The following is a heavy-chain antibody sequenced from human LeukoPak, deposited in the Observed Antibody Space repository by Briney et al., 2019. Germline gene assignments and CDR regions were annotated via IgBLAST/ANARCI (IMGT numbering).Heavy chain of an antibody. CDR3: ARVAVAGHPPWPGIDC. Sequence: ASVKVSCKASGYTFTGYYMHWVRQAPGQGLEWMGRINPNSGGTNYAQKFQGRVTMTRDTSISTAYMELSRLRSDDTAVYYCARVAVAGHPPWPGIDCWGQGTLVTVSS. J-gene: IGHJ4*02. V-gene: IGHV1-2*06. CDR1: GYTFTGYY. CDR2: INPNSGGT. D-gene: IGHD6-19*01.